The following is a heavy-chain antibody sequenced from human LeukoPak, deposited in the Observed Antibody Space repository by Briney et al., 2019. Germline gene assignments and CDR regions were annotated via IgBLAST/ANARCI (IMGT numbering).Heavy chain of an antibody. Sequence: TGGSLRLSCGASGFTFSTYPMHWVRQAPGKGLEWAAAISKEGSNKYYADSVKGRYTISRDSSKNMLYLEMNSLSGEDTAVYYCVKRGSDGGPYFFDYWGQGTLVTVSS. D-gene: IGHD3-3*01. CDR1: GFTFSTYP. CDR2: ISKEGSNK. J-gene: IGHJ4*02. V-gene: IGHV3-30*18. CDR3: VKRGSDGGPYFFDY.